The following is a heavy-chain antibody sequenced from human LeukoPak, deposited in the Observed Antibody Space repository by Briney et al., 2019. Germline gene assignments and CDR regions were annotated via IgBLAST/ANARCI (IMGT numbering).Heavy chain of an antibody. CDR1: GGSFSGYY. CDR2: INHSGST. Sequence: SEALSLTCTVYGGSFSGYYWSWIRQPPGKGLEWIGEINHSGSTNYNPSLKSRVTTSVDTSKNQFSLKLSSVTAADTAVYYCARGGWRLPSVVWGKGTTVTVSS. D-gene: IGHD2-15*01. V-gene: IGHV4-34*01. J-gene: IGHJ6*04. CDR3: ARGGWRLPSVV.